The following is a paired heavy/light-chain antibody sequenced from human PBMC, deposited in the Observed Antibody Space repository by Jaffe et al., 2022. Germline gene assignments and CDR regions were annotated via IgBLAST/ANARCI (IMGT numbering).Light chain of an antibody. CDR2: GAS. Sequence: EIVLTQSPGTLSLSPGGRVTLSCRASQSVHKNYLAWFQQKPGQAPSLLIYGASSRATGIPDRFSGSGSGTDFTLIISRLEPEDFAVYYCQQYGSLPRTFGQGTRLEIK. V-gene: IGKV3-20*01. J-gene: IGKJ5*01. CDR3: QQYGSLPRT. CDR1: QSVHKNY.
Heavy chain of an antibody. CDR1: GFTFSGYW. CDR3: VRVQNWGSDHFDL. D-gene: IGHD7-27*01. J-gene: IGHJ4*02. Sequence: EVQLVESGGGLVQPGGSLRLSCAASGFTFSGYWMHWVRQSPGKGLVWVSRVNGDGSATNYADSVRGRFTISRDNAKNTVYLQMDSLRDEDTAVYYCVRVQNWGSDHFDLWGQGTLVTVSS. CDR2: VNGDGSAT. V-gene: IGHV3-74*01.